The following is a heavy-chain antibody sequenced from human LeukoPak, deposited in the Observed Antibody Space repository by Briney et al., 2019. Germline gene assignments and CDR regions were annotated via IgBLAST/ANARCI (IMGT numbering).Heavy chain of an antibody. CDR2: MWFDGTNK. D-gene: IGHD2-2*01. J-gene: IGHJ4*02. Sequence: GGSLRLSCAASGFTFSNYGMHWVRQAPGKGLEWVAVMWFDGTNKYYADSVKGRFTISRDNSKSTLYLQMNSLVAEDTAVYYCAKGRCTTGSCYDFDYWGQGTLVTVSS. CDR1: GFTFSNYG. V-gene: IGHV3-33*06. CDR3: AKGRCTTGSCYDFDY.